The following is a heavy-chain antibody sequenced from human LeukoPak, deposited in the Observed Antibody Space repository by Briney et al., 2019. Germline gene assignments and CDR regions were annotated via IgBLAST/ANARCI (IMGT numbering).Heavy chain of an antibody. CDR2: MNPNSGNT. J-gene: IGHJ6*02. Sequence: ASVKVSCTASGYTFTSYDINWVRQATGQGLEWMGWMNPNSGNTGYAQKFQGRVTMTRDISISTAYMELSNLRSDDTAVYYCARDDFPYGMDVWGQGTTVTVSS. D-gene: IGHD2-21*02. V-gene: IGHV1-8*01. CDR1: GYTFTSYD. CDR3: ARDDFPYGMDV.